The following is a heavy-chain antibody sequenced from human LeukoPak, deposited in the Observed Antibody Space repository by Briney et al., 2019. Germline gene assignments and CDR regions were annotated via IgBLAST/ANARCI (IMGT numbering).Heavy chain of an antibody. J-gene: IGHJ6*02. V-gene: IGHV3-53*01. Sequence: GGSLRLSCAASGFSVSSNYMSWVRQAPGKGLEWVSVICSGGTTYYADSVKGRFTISRDNSKNTLYLQMNSLRVEDTAVYYCARDRPRAVWGQGTTVTVSS. CDR1: GFSVSSNY. CDR2: ICSGGTT. CDR3: ARDRPRAV.